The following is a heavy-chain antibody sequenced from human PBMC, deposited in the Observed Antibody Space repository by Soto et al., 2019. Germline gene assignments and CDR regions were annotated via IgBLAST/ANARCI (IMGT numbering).Heavy chain of an antibody. J-gene: IGHJ6*02. V-gene: IGHV3-30*18. CDR1: GFTFSSYG. D-gene: IGHD6-6*01. CDR2: ISYDGSNK. CDR3: AKDHEQPVRNYYYGMDV. Sequence: GGSLRLSCAASGFTFSSYGMHWVRQAPGKGLEWVAVISYDGSNKYYADSVKGRFTISRDNSKNTLYLQMNSLRAEDTAVYYCAKDHEQPVRNYYYGMDVWGQGTTVTVSS.